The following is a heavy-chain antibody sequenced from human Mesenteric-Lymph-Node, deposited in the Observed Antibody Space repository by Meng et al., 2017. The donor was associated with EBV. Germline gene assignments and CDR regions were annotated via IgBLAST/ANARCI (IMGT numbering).Heavy chain of an antibody. J-gene: IGHJ4*02. D-gene: IGHD4-23*01. Sequence: ITLKELGPSLANPTKTLTLTCTLSGFSLSTSGVVVGWIRRPPGKALEWLALIYWDDDKRYSPSLKSRLTITKDTSKNQVVLTMINMDPVDTATYYCTHINGGGNSGFLDYWGQGTLVTVSS. CDR3: THINGGGNSGFLDY. CDR1: GFSLSTSGVV. V-gene: IGHV2-5*02. CDR2: IYWDDDK.